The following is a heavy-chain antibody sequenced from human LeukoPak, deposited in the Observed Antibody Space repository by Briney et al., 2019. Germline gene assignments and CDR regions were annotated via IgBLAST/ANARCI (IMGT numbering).Heavy chain of an antibody. CDR2: IYSGGST. D-gene: IGHD3-16*02. CDR3: ARGTRLYHDYVWGSYRTKYYFDY. J-gene: IGHJ4*02. V-gene: IGHV3-53*01. CDR1: GFTVSSNY. Sequence: GGSLRLSCAASGFTVSSNYMSWVRQAPGKGLEWVSVIYSGGSTYYADSVKGRFTISRDNAKNSLYLQMNSVRAEDTALYYCARGTRLYHDYVWGSYRTKYYFDYWGQGTLVTVSS.